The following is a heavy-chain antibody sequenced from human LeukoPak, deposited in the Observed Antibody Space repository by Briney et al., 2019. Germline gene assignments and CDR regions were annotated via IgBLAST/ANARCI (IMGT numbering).Heavy chain of an antibody. CDR3: ARVWIRGYSYSHFDY. J-gene: IGHJ4*02. CDR1: GGTFSSYA. Sequence: SVKVSCKASGGTFSSYAISWVRQAPGQGLEWMGGIIPIFGTANCAQKFQGRVTITADESTSTAYMELSSLRSDDTAVYYCARVWIRGYSYSHFDYWGQGTLVTVSS. D-gene: IGHD5-18*01. V-gene: IGHV1-69*01. CDR2: IIPIFGTA.